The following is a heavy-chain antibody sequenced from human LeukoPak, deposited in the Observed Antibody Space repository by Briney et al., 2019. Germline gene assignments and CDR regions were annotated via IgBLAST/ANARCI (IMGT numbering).Heavy chain of an antibody. CDR1: GGSISSYY. V-gene: IGHV4-4*07. CDR3: ARTRLAAADYYYYYGMDV. Sequence: SETLSLTCTVSGGSISSYYWSWIRQPAGKGLEWIGRIYTSGSTNYNPSLKSRVTMSVDTSKNQFSLKLSSVTAADTAVYYCARTRLAAADYYYYYGMDVWGQGTTVTVSS. CDR2: IYTSGST. J-gene: IGHJ6*02. D-gene: IGHD6-13*01.